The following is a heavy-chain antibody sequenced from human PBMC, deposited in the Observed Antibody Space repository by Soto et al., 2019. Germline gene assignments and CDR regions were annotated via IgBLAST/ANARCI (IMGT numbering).Heavy chain of an antibody. J-gene: IGHJ5*02. Sequence: SETLSLTCTVSGGSISSYYWSWIRQPPGKGLEWIGYIYYSGSTNYNPSLKSRVTISVDTSKNQFSLKLSSVTAADTAVYYCASFPKVGWFDPWGQGTLVT. V-gene: IGHV4-59*01. CDR2: IYYSGST. CDR3: ASFPKVGWFDP. CDR1: GGSISSYY.